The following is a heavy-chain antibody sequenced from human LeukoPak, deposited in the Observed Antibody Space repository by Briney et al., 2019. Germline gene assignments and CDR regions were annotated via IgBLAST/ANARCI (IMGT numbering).Heavy chain of an antibody. CDR2: INHSGST. CDR1: GGSFSGYF. Sequence: SETLSLTCAVYGGSFSGYFWSWIRQPPGKGLEWIGEINHSGSTNYNPSLKGRVTLSVDTSKNQFSLKLSSVTAADTAVYYCAREYADWGQGTLVTVSS. V-gene: IGHV4-34*01. CDR3: AREYAD. J-gene: IGHJ4*02. D-gene: IGHD2/OR15-2a*01.